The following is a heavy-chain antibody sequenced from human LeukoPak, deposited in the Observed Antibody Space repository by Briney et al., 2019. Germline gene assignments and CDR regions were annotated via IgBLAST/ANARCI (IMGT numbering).Heavy chain of an antibody. CDR1: GSTFNSYW. D-gene: IGHD3-22*01. V-gene: IGHV3-7*01. Sequence: PGGSLRLSCAASGSTFNSYWMTWVRQAPGKGLEWVANIKEDGSVKYYVDSVKGRFTISRDNAKNSLYLQMNSLRAEDTAAYYCARDLTYYYESSGYYDAFDIWGQGTMVTVSS. CDR3: ARDLTYYYESSGYYDAFDI. J-gene: IGHJ3*02. CDR2: IKEDGSVK.